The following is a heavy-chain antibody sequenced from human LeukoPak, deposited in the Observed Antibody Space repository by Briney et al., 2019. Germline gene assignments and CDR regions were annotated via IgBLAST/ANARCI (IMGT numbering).Heavy chain of an antibody. Sequence: PGGSLRLSCTGSEFTFSSYDINWVRQAPGKGLEWVSYLSSSGSTIYYADSVMGRFTIPRDNAKNSLYLQMNSLRAEDTAVYYCARDRKRANYYYGMDVWGPGTTVTVSS. CDR2: LSSSGSTI. V-gene: IGHV3-48*03. J-gene: IGHJ6*02. CDR1: EFTFSSYD. D-gene: IGHD6-25*01. CDR3: ARDRKRANYYYGMDV.